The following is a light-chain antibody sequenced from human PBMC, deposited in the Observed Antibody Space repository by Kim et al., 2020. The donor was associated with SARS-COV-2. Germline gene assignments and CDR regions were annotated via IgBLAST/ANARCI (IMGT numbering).Light chain of an antibody. CDR2: EDT. J-gene: IGLJ3*02. V-gene: IGLV6-57*04. CDR3: QSYDNTNQV. CDR1: SGNIASNY. Sequence: NFMLTQPHSVSESPGKTVTISCTRNSGNIASNYMQWYQQRPGSAPTIVIYEDTQRPSGVPDRFSGSIDSSSNSASLTISGLKTEDEADYYCQSYDNTNQVFGGGTQLTVL.